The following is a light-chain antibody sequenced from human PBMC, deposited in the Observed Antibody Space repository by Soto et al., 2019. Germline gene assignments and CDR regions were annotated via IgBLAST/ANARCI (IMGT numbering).Light chain of an antibody. Sequence: DIQMTQSPSTLSASVGDRVTITCRASQSISHWLAWYQQKPGRAPKLLIYKASNLESGVPSRFSGSRSGTEFTLTISSLQPEDFATYFCQQYDSYWTFGQGTEVEIK. CDR2: KAS. CDR1: QSISHW. V-gene: IGKV1-5*03. J-gene: IGKJ1*01. CDR3: QQYDSYWT.